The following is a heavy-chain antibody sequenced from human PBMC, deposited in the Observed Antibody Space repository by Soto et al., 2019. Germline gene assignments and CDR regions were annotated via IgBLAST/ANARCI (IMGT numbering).Heavy chain of an antibody. J-gene: IGHJ3*02. V-gene: IGHV3-33*01. CDR1: GFSFSDYG. Sequence: QVQLVESGGGVVQPGRSLRLSCAASGFSFSDYGMHWVRQAPAKGLEWVAVIWFDGSNKHYGDSVKGRFTISRDNSKKTLYLQMYSLRVEDKAMYYCARVTLVGGVPGDIWGQGTMVTVSS. CDR2: IWFDGSNK. D-gene: IGHD3-16*01. CDR3: ARVTLVGGVPGDI.